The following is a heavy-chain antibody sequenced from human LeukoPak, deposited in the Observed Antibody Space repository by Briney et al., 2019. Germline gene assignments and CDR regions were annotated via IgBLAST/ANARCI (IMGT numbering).Heavy chain of an antibody. CDR3: ARGLGFFDY. Sequence: SETLSLTCAVYGGSFSGYYWSWICQPPGKGLEWIGEINHSGSTNYNPSLKSRVTISVDTSKNQFSLKLSSVTAADTAVYYCARGLGFFDYWGQGTLVTVSS. D-gene: IGHD7-27*01. V-gene: IGHV4-34*01. J-gene: IGHJ4*02. CDR2: INHSGST. CDR1: GGSFSGYY.